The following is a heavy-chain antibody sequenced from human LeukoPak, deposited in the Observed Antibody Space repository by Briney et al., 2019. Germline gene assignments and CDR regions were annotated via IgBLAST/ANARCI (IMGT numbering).Heavy chain of an antibody. J-gene: IGHJ4*02. CDR3: ARGCAYYYFDY. V-gene: IGHV3-53*01. Sequence: GGSLRLSCAASGFIVSSNYMSWVRQAPGKGLEWVSVIYSGGNTYYADSVKGRFTISRDNSKNTLFLQMNSLRAEDTAVYYCARGCAYYYFDYWGQGTLVTVSS. CDR1: GFIVSSNY. CDR2: IYSGGNT. D-gene: IGHD3-10*01.